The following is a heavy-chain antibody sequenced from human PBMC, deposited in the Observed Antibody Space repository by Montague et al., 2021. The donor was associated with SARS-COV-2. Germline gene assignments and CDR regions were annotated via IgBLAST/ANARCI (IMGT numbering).Heavy chain of an antibody. CDR3: ARVRSITMIVVVITPMGWFDP. V-gene: IGHV4-38-2*02. CDR2: IYRSGST. CDR1: GYSISSGYY. Sequence: SETLSLTCTVSGYSISSGYYWGWIRQPPGKGLEWIGSIYRSGSTXYNPSLKSRVTISVDTSKNQFSLKLSSATAADTAVYYCARVRSITMIVVVITPMGWFDPWGQGTLVTVSS. J-gene: IGHJ5*02. D-gene: IGHD3-22*01.